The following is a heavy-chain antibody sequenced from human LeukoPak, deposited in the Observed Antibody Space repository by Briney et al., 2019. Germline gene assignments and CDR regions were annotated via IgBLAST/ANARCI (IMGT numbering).Heavy chain of an antibody. D-gene: IGHD6-19*01. J-gene: IGHJ6*02. CDR3: ARAGAVAGTKRTNYYYYGMDV. Sequence: SETLSLTCTVSGGSISSYYWSWIRQPPGKGLEWIGYIYYSGSTNYNPSLKSRVTISVDTSKNQFSLKLSSVTAADTAVYYCARAGAVAGTKRTNYYYYGMDVWGQGTTVTASS. V-gene: IGHV4-59*01. CDR2: IYYSGST. CDR1: GGSISSYY.